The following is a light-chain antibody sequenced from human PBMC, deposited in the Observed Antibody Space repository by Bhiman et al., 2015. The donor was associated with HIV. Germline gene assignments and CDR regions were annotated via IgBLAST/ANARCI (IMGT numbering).Light chain of an antibody. CDR1: RLEDKY. Sequence: SYELTQPPSVSVSPGQTASITCTGHRLEDKYTCWYQQRPGQSPLLIIYQNGERPSGIPERFSGSNSGITSTLTISGTQAMDEADYYCQAWDSSTEVFGTGTKVTVL. V-gene: IGLV3-1*01. CDR2: QNG. CDR3: QAWDSSTEV. J-gene: IGLJ1*01.